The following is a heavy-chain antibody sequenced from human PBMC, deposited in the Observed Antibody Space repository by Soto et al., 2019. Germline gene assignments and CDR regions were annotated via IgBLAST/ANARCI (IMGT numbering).Heavy chain of an antibody. D-gene: IGHD3-10*01. J-gene: IGHJ4*02. CDR2: ISSNGGST. CDR3: VKGLVPRGGYFDY. Sequence: PGGTLSLSCSASGVTFSSYAMHWVRQAPGKGLEYVSAISSNGGSTYYADSVKGRFTISRDNSKNTLYLQMSSLRAEDTAEYYCVKGLVPRGGYFDYWGQGTLVTVSS. V-gene: IGHV3-64D*06. CDR1: GVTFSSYA.